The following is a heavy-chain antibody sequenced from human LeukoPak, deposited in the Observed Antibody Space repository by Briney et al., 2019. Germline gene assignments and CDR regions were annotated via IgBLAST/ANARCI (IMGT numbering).Heavy chain of an antibody. Sequence: ASVKVSCKASGYTFTSYGISWVRQAPGQGLEWMGWISPYNGNTNYAQKLQGRVTMTTDTSTSTAYMELRSLRSDDTAVYYCARAEYSGSYSAYWGQGTLVTVSS. CDR3: ARAEYSGSYSAY. J-gene: IGHJ4*02. CDR1: GYTFTSYG. D-gene: IGHD1-26*01. V-gene: IGHV1-18*01. CDR2: ISPYNGNT.